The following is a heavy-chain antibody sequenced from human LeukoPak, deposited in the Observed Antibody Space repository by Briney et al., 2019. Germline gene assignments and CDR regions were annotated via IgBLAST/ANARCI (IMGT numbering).Heavy chain of an antibody. Sequence: SGTLSLTCAVSGGSISSSNWWSWVRQPPGKGLEWIGEIYHSGSTNYNPSLKSRVTISVDKSKNQFSLKLSSVTAADTAVYYCARGGALTSSFDYYYMDVWGKGTTVTVSS. D-gene: IGHD2-2*01. J-gene: IGHJ6*03. CDR1: GGSISSSNW. V-gene: IGHV4-4*02. CDR2: IYHSGST. CDR3: ARGGALTSSFDYYYMDV.